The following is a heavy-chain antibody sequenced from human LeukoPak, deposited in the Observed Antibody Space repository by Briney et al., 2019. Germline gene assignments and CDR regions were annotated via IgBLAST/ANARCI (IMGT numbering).Heavy chain of an antibody. CDR3: AMGAFTYYYDSSGYYYHYYYYMDV. V-gene: IGHV4-59*01. Sequence: SSETLSLTCTVSGGSISSYYWSWIRQPPGKGLEWIGYIYYSGSTNYNPSLKSRVTISVDTSKNQFSLKLSSVTAADTAVYYCAMGAFTYYYDSSGYYYHYYYYMDVWGKGTTVTVSS. CDR1: GGSISSYY. D-gene: IGHD3-22*01. CDR2: IYYSGST. J-gene: IGHJ6*03.